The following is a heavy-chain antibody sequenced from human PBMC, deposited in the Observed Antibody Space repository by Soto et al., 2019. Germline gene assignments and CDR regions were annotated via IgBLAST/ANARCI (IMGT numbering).Heavy chain of an antibody. J-gene: IGHJ4*02. CDR2: ISYDGSNK. V-gene: IGHV3-30-3*01. D-gene: IGHD6-19*01. CDR3: ARGVIAVAVEGGLDY. Sequence: QVQLGESGGGVVQPGRSLRLSCAASGFTVSSYAMHWVRQAPGKGLEWVAVISYDGSNKYYADSVKGRFTISRDNSKNTLYLQMNSLRAEDTAVYYCARGVIAVAVEGGLDYWGQGTLVTVSS. CDR1: GFTVSSYA.